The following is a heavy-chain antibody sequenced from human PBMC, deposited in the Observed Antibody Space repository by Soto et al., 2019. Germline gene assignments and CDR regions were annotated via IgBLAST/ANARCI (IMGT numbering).Heavy chain of an antibody. CDR2: IFWDDDI. CDR3: AYLSRDDMTFYFAS. J-gene: IGHJ4*02. CDR1: GFSLRTTGVG. Sequence: QITLKESGPMLVKPTQTLTLTCSFSGFSLRTTGVGVAWIRQPPGKALEWLTLIFWDDDIRYSPSLKTRLTITKDVSKNQVALAVTNMDPVDTATYYCAYLSRDDMTFYFASWGQGAPVTVSS. D-gene: IGHD3-22*01. V-gene: IGHV2-5*02.